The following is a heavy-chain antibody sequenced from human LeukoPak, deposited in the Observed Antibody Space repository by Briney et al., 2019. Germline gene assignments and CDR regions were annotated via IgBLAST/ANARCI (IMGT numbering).Heavy chain of an antibody. J-gene: IGHJ5*02. V-gene: IGHV1-2*02. Sequence: ASVKVSCKASGYTFTDYYMHWVRQAPGQGLEWMGWVNPKSGGTNYAQEFQGRVTMTRDTSISTAYMDLSRLRSDDTAVYYCVRFAAMPAWGQGTLVTVSS. D-gene: IGHD2-2*01. CDR3: VRFAAMPA. CDR1: GYTFTDYY. CDR2: VNPKSGGT.